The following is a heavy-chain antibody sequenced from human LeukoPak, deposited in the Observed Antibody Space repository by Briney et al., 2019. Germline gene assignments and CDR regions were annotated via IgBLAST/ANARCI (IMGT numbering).Heavy chain of an antibody. CDR3: ASRYYDFWSGYYPYYYYYYMDV. CDR1: GFTFSSYW. Sequence: GGFLRLSCAASGFTFSSYWMSWVRQAPGKGLEWVANIKQDGTEKYYVDSVKGRFTISRDNAKNSLYLQMNSLRAEDTAVYYCASRYYDFWSGYYPYYYYYYMDVWGKGTTVTVSS. V-gene: IGHV3-7*01. J-gene: IGHJ6*03. D-gene: IGHD3-3*01. CDR2: IKQDGTEK.